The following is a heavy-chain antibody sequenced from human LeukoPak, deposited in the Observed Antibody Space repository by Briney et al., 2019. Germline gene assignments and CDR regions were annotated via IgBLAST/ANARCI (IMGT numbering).Heavy chain of an antibody. Sequence: PGGSLRLSCAASGFTLSSYGMHWVRQAPGKGLEWVAIISYDGSDKDYADSVKGRFTISRDNSKNTLYLQMNSLRVEDTAVYYCAKKGKKYYHDSSGYLDYWGQGTLVTVSS. V-gene: IGHV3-30*18. CDR2: ISYDGSDK. J-gene: IGHJ4*02. D-gene: IGHD3-22*01. CDR3: AKKGKKYYHDSSGYLDY. CDR1: GFTLSSYG.